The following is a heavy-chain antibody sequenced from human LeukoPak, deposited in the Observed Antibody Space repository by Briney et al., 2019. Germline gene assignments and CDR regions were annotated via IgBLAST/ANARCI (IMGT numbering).Heavy chain of an antibody. CDR3: ARASGSYFSLDP. V-gene: IGHV3-21*01. CDR2: ISSSSSYI. CDR1: GFTFSSYS. D-gene: IGHD1-26*01. Sequence: GRSLRLSCAASGFTFSSYSMNWVRQAPGKGLEWVSSISSSSSYIYYADSVKGRFTISRDNAKNSLYLQMNSLRAEDTAVYYCARASGSYFSLDPWGQGTLVTVSP. J-gene: IGHJ5*02.